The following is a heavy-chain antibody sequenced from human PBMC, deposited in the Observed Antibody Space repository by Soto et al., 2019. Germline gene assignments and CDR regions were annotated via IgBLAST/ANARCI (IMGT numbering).Heavy chain of an antibody. V-gene: IGHV4-59*01. CDR3: ARAFVVVPADAYNWFAP. CDR1: GGSISSYY. J-gene: IGHJ5*02. Sequence: SETLSLACTVSGGSISSYYWSWIRQPPGKGLEWIGYIYYSGSTNYNPSLKSRVTISVDTSKNQFSLKLSSVTAADTAVYYCARAFVVVPADAYNWFAPWGQGTLVTVS. CDR2: IYYSGST. D-gene: IGHD2-2*01.